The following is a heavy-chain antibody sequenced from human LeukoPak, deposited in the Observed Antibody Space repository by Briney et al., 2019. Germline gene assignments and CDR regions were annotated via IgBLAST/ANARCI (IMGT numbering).Heavy chain of an antibody. J-gene: IGHJ4*02. Sequence: GGSLRLSCAASGFTFSSYWMSWVRQAPGKGLEWVVNIKQDGSEKYYVDSVKGRFTISRDNAKNSLYLQMNSLRAEDTAVYYCARDHILWFGELFDYWGQGTLVTVSS. CDR2: IKQDGSEK. CDR1: GFTFSSYW. D-gene: IGHD3-10*01. V-gene: IGHV3-7*04. CDR3: ARDHILWFGELFDY.